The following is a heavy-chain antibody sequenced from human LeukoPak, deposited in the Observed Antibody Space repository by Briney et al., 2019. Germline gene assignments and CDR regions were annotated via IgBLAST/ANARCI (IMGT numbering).Heavy chain of an antibody. D-gene: IGHD1-14*01. CDR2: IYYSGST. CDR1: GGYISSGGYY. J-gene: IGHJ5*02. Sequence: SQTLSLTCTVSGGYISSGGYYWSWIRQHPGKGLEWIGYIYYSGSTYYNPSLKSRVTISVDTSKNQFSLKLSSVTAADTAVYYCATKPRGSDWFDPWGQGTLVTVSS. CDR3: ATKPRGSDWFDP. V-gene: IGHV4-31*03.